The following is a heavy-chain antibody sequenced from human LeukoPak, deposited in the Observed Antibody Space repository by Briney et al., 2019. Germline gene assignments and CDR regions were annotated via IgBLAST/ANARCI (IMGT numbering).Heavy chain of an antibody. V-gene: IGHV1-69*13. CDR3: ARDCVRITMVRGVIMAGAFDI. CDR1: GGTFSSYA. J-gene: IGHJ3*02. D-gene: IGHD3-10*01. CDR2: IIPIFGTA. Sequence: SVKVSCKASGGTFSSYAISWVRQAPGQGLEWMGGIIPIFGTANYAQKFQGRVTITADESTSTAYMELSSLRSEDTAVYYCARDCVRITMVRGVIMAGAFDIWGQGTMVTVSS.